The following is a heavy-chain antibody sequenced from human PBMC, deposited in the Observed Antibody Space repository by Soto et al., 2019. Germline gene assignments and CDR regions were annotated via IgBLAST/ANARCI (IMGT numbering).Heavy chain of an antibody. Sequence: SETLSLTCTVSGGSISSYYWSWIRQPPGKGLEWIGYIYYSGSTNYNPSLKSRVTISVDTSKNQFSLRLSSVTAADTAVYYCARRSGGYCSSTSCYGPYYYYMDVWGKGTTVTVSS. D-gene: IGHD2-2*01. CDR2: IYYSGST. CDR3: ARRSGGYCSSTSCYGPYYYYMDV. J-gene: IGHJ6*03. V-gene: IGHV4-59*01. CDR1: GGSISSYY.